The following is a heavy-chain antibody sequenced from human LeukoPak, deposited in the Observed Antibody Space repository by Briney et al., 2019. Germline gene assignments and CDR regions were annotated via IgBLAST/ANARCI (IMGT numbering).Heavy chain of an antibody. CDR3: AREGPSLGYYYYMDV. Sequence: GRSLRLSCAASGFTFSSYAMHWVRQAPGQGREGVAVISYDGSNKYYADSVKGRFTISRDNSKNTLYLQMNSLRAEDTAVYYCAREGPSLGYYYYMDVWGKGTTVTVSS. CDR2: ISYDGSNK. J-gene: IGHJ6*03. D-gene: IGHD3-10*01. V-gene: IGHV3-30*04. CDR1: GFTFSSYA.